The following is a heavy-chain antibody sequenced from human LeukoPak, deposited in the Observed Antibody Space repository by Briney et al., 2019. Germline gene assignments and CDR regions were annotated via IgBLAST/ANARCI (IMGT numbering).Heavy chain of an antibody. CDR3: ASSVDCSSTSCYGDY. V-gene: IGHV4-34*01. CDR2: INHSGST. D-gene: IGHD2-2*01. CDR1: GGSFSGYY. Sequence: SETLSLTCAVYGGSFSGYYWSWIRQPPGKGLEWIGEINHSGSTNYNPSLKSRVTISVDTSKNQFSLKLSSVTAADTAVYYCASSVDCSSTSCYGDYWGQGTLVTVSS. J-gene: IGHJ4*02.